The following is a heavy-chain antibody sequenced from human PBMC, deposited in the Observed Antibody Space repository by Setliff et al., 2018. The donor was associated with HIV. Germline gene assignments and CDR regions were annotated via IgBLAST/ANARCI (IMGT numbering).Heavy chain of an antibody. CDR1: GGTFSIFS. J-gene: IGHJ5*01. CDR3: ARGRVRAAAVTGLDWFDF. CDR2: IIPVFGPP. V-gene: IGHV1-69*13. Sequence: SVKVSCKPSGGTFSIFSITWVRQAPGQGLEWMGGIIPVFGPPNYAQRFQRRLTITADESTNTAYMELSSLKSEDTAVYYCARGRVRAAAVTGLDWFDFWGQGSLVTVSS. D-gene: IGHD6-13*01.